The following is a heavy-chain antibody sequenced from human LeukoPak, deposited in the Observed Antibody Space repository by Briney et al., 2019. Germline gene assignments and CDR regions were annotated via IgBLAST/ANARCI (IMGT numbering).Heavy chain of an antibody. Sequence: ASVKVSCRASGYTFTSYGISWVRQAPGQGLEWMGWISTYNGNTNYAQKLQGRVTMTTDTSTTTAYMELRSLTSDDTAVYYCARDPTTQTFDYWGQGTLVTVSS. CDR3: ARDPTTQTFDY. J-gene: IGHJ4*02. CDR2: ISTYNGNT. D-gene: IGHD4-11*01. CDR1: GYTFTSYG. V-gene: IGHV1-18*01.